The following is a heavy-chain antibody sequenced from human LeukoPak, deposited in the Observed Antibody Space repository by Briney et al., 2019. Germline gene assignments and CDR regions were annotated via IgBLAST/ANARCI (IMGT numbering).Heavy chain of an antibody. CDR3: ARDGDDYNYFDW. CDR2: ISADGSST. Sequence: PGGSLRLSCAASRFTFSTYWMHWVRQAPGKGLAWVSRISADGSSTTYADSVKGRFTISRDNAKNTLYLQMNSLRAEDTALYYYARDGDDYNYFDWWGQGALVTVSS. J-gene: IGHJ4*02. V-gene: IGHV3-74*01. D-gene: IGHD5-24*01. CDR1: RFTFSTYW.